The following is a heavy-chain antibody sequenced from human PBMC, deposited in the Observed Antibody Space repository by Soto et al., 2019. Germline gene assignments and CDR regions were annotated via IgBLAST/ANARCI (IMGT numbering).Heavy chain of an antibody. V-gene: IGHV3-9*01. Sequence: GGSLRLSCAASGFTFDDYAMHWVRQAPGKGLEWVSGISWNSGSIGYADSVKGRFTISRDNAKNSLYLQMNSLRAEDTALYYCAKDLGYSYGYGLDYWGQGTLVTVSS. CDR2: ISWNSGSI. CDR1: GFTFDDYA. CDR3: AKDLGYSYGYGLDY. D-gene: IGHD5-18*01. J-gene: IGHJ4*02.